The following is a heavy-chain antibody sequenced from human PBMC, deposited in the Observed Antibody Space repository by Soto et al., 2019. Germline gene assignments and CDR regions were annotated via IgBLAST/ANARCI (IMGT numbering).Heavy chain of an antibody. D-gene: IGHD3-3*01. J-gene: IGHJ4*02. CDR3: ARQGYDFWSGYKYYFDY. CDR2: IYYSGST. V-gene: IGHV4-59*01. Sequence: SEALSLTCTVSGGSISTYYWSWIRQPPGKGLEWIGYIYYSGSTNYNPSLKSRVTISVDTSKNQFSLKLSSVTAADTAVYYCARQGYDFWSGYKYYFDYRGKGTLVTGSS. CDR1: GGSISTYY.